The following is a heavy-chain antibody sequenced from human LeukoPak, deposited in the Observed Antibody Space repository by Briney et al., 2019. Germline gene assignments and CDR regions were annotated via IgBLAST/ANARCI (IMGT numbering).Heavy chain of an antibody. V-gene: IGHV4-30-2*01. J-gene: IGHJ6*02. CDR2: IYHSRST. Sequence: PSETLSLTCAVSGGSISSGGYSWSWIRQPPGKGLEWIGYIYHSRSTYYNPSLKSRVTISVDRSKNQFSLKLSSVTAADTAVYYCTRSGLTGMRKYARADYYYYGMDVWGQGTAVTVSS. CDR3: TRSGLTGMRKYARADYYYYGMDV. CDR1: GGSISSGGYS. D-gene: IGHD1-14*01.